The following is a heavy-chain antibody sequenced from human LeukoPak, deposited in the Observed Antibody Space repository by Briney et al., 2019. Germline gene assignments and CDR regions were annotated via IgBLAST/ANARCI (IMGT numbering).Heavy chain of an antibody. Sequence: PGGSLRLSCAAPGFTFSDHYMDWVRQAPGKGLEWVGRSRNKANSFSTEYAASVKGRFTISRDDSKNSLYLQMNSLKTEDTAVYYCAKISMGATETSDSWGQGTLVTVSS. D-gene: IGHD1-26*01. CDR3: AKISMGATETSDS. CDR2: SRNKANSFST. J-gene: IGHJ5*01. CDR1: GFTFSDHY. V-gene: IGHV3-72*01.